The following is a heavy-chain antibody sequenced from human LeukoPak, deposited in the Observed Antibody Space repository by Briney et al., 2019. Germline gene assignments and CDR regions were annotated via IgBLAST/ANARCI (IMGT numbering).Heavy chain of an antibody. CDR2: IYTSGST. J-gene: IGHJ4*02. Sequence: PSQTLSLTCTVSGGSISSGSYYWSWIRQPAGKGLEWIGRIYTSGSTNYNPSLKSRVTISVDTSKNQFSLKPSSVTAADTAVYYCARVSYSSSWTNNFDYWGQGTPVTVSS. V-gene: IGHV4-61*02. CDR1: GGSISSGSYY. D-gene: IGHD6-13*01. CDR3: ARVSYSSSWTNNFDY.